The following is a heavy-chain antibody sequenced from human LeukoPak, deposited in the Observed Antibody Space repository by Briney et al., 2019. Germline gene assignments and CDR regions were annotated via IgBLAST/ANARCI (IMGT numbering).Heavy chain of an antibody. CDR3: ARSRWLQFGRALDY. CDR1: GGSFSGYY. J-gene: IGHJ4*02. V-gene: IGHV4-34*01. CDR2: INHSGST. Sequence: SETLSLTCAVYGGSFSGYYWSWIRQPPGKGLEWIGEINHSGSTNYNPSLKSRVTISVDTSKHQFSLKLSSVTAADTAVYYCARSRWLQFGRALDYWGQGTLVTVSS. D-gene: IGHD5-24*01.